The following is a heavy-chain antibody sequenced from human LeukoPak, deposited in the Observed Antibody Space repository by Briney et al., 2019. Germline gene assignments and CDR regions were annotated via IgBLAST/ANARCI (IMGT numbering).Heavy chain of an antibody. D-gene: IGHD6-13*01. CDR3: AKGKVYSSSWYGDY. CDR2: ISWNSGSI. V-gene: IGHV3-9*01. CDR1: GFTFDDYA. J-gene: IGHJ4*02. Sequence: PGGSLRLSCAASGFTFDDYAMHWVRQAPGKGLEWVSGISWNSGSIGYADSVKGRFTISRDNAKNSLYPQMNSLRAEDTALYYCAKGKVYSSSWYGDYWGQGTLVTVSS.